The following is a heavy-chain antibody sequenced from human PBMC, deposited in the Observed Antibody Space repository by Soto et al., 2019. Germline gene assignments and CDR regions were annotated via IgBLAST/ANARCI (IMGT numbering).Heavy chain of an antibody. CDR2: ISYTGST. V-gene: IGHV4-59*08. CDR3: ARHATGGTYPLDY. Sequence: QVQLQESGPGLVKPSETLSLTCTVSGASISDSYWAWIRQPPGKGLEYIGHISYTGSTNYSPSLPSRVTMSVDTSKTQFSLQLTSVTAADTAVYYCARHATGGTYPLDYWGQGTLVTVS. D-gene: IGHD1-26*01. J-gene: IGHJ4*02. CDR1: GASISDSY.